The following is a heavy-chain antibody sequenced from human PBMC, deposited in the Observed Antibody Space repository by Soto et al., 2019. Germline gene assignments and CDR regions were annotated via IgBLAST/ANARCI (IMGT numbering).Heavy chain of an antibody. Sequence: GGSLRLSWEASGFTFSDYTLYWVRQAPGKGLEWLAGISKDGTKKDYADSVKGRFTISRDNFRNTFYLQMDSLRSEDTALYYCAREGTKDSFYYYGLDVWGPGTTVTVSS. CDR1: GFTFSDYT. D-gene: IGHD5-18*01. J-gene: IGHJ6*02. V-gene: IGHV3-30-3*01. CDR3: AREGTKDSFYYYGLDV. CDR2: ISKDGTKK.